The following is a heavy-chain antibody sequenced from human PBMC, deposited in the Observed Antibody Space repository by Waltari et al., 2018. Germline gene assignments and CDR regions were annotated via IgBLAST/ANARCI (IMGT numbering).Heavy chain of an antibody. CDR1: GGSISSGSSY. CDR2: IYTSGST. Sequence: QVQLQESGPGLVKPSQTLSLTCTVSGGSISSGSSYWSWIRQPAGKGLEWIGRIYTSGSTNYNPSLKSRVTISVDTSKNQFSLKLSSVTAADTAVYYCAGGYSSGWVYFDYWGQGTLVTVSS. D-gene: IGHD6-19*01. V-gene: IGHV4-61*02. J-gene: IGHJ4*02. CDR3: AGGYSSGWVYFDY.